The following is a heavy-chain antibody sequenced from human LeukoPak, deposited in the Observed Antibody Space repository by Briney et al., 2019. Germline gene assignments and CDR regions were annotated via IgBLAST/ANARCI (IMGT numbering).Heavy chain of an antibody. CDR1: GFTFSTYV. V-gene: IGHV3-64D*06. CDR3: VRGTGY. J-gene: IGHJ4*02. CDR2: ISSNGDNT. Sequence: WGSLRLSCSVSGFTFSTYVMHWVRQAPGKGLEYVSAISSNGDNTYYADSVKGRFTISRDNSKNTLYLQMSSLRADDTAVYYCVRGTGYWGQGTLVTVSS.